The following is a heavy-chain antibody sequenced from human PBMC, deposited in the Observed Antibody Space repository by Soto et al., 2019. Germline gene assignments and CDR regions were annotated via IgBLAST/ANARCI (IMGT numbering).Heavy chain of an antibody. J-gene: IGHJ3*02. CDR3: ARSGGDGYNFDGDAFDI. CDR1: GGTFSSYA. CDR2: IIPIFGTA. D-gene: IGHD5-12*01. Sequence: QVQLVQSGAEVKKPGSSVKVSCKASGGTFSSYAISWVRQAPGQGLEWMGGIIPIFGTANYAQKFQGRVTITADKSTSTAYRELSSLRSEDTAVYYCARSGGDGYNFDGDAFDIWGQGTMVTVSS. V-gene: IGHV1-69*06.